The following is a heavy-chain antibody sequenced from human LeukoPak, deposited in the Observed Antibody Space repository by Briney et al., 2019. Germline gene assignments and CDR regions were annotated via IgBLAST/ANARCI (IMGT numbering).Heavy chain of an antibody. D-gene: IGHD5-18*01. J-gene: IGHJ6*03. CDR3: ASPVDTAMVPGYYYYMDV. Sequence: PGGSLRLSCAASGFTVSSNYMNWVRQAPGKGLEWVSFIYSGGSTYYAESVKGRFTISRDNSNNTLYLQMNSLRAEDTAVYYCASPVDTAMVPGYYYYMDVWGKGTTVTVSS. CDR1: GFTVSSNY. CDR2: IYSGGST. V-gene: IGHV3-53*01.